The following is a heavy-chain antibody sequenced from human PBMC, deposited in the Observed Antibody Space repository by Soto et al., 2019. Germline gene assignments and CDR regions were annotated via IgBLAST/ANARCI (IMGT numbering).Heavy chain of an antibody. Sequence: EVQLLESGGGLVQPGGSLRLSCAASGFTFSSYAMSWVRQAPGKGLEWVSAISGSGGSTYYADSVKGRFTISRDNSKNTLYLQMNSLRAEDTAVYYCAKEKLGYCSSTSCYPLDYWGQGTLVTVSS. V-gene: IGHV3-23*01. CDR1: GFTFSSYA. D-gene: IGHD2-2*01. J-gene: IGHJ4*02. CDR3: AKEKLGYCSSTSCYPLDY. CDR2: ISGSGGST.